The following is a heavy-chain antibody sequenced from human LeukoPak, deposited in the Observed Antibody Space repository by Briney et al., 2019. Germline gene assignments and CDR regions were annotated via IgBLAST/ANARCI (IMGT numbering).Heavy chain of an antibody. CDR1: GFTFSSHW. D-gene: IGHD1-26*01. Sequence: PGGSPRLSCAASGFTFSSHWMHWVRQGPGKGLVWVSRIKSDGRSTNYADSVKGRFTISRDNAKNTLYLQMNSLRAEDTAVYYCARGGSPPEALGDAFDIWGQGTMVTVSS. CDR3: ARGGSPPEALGDAFDI. CDR2: IKSDGRST. V-gene: IGHV3-74*01. J-gene: IGHJ3*02.